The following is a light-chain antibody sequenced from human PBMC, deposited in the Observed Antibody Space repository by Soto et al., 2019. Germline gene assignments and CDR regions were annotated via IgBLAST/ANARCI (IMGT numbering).Light chain of an antibody. CDR3: AEWDGSINDL. J-gene: IGLJ1*01. Sequence: QSVLTQPPSASGTPGQRVTISCSGSSSNIGDNPVNWYQQVPGAAPKLLIYIHDQRPSGVPDRFSGSKSGTSASLAISGLEPEDEADYYCAEWDGSINDLFGTGTKLTV. V-gene: IGLV1-44*01. CDR1: SSNIGDNP. CDR2: IHD.